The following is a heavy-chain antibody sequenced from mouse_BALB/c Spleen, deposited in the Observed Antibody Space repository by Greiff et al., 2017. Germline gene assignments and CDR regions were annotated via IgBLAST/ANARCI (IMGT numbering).Heavy chain of an antibody. CDR1: GFSLTSYG. CDR3: ARHDYDDDYAMDY. D-gene: IGHD2-4*01. J-gene: IGHJ4*01. Sequence: VHLVESGPGLVAPSQSLSITCTVSGFSLTSYGVHWVRQPPGKGLEWLGVIWAGGSTNYNSALMSRLSISKDNSKSQVFLKMNSLQADDTAMYYCARHDYDDDYAMDYWGQGTSVTVSS. CDR2: IWAGGST. V-gene: IGHV2-9*02.